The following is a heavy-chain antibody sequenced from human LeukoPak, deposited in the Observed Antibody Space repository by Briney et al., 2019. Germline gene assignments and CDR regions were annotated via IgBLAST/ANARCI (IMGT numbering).Heavy chain of an antibody. J-gene: IGHJ2*01. CDR1: GVSLNGGSYY. D-gene: IGHD7-27*01. CDR2: IFTTGST. Sequence: PSGRLSLTCSVSGVSLNGGSYYWSWIGQPAGRPLEWIGHIFTTGSTSYNPSLRTRVTISEDSSKDQFSLNLKSVTAADTAVYYCARDRNWGRGYFDLWGRGTLVIVSS. CDR3: ARDRNWGRGYFDL. V-gene: IGHV4-61*09.